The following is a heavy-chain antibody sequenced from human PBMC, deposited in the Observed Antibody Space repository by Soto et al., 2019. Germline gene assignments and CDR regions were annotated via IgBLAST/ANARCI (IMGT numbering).Heavy chain of an antibody. CDR1: DGSFSGYY. J-gene: IGHJ4*02. CDR3: ARNLYSSGWYFDY. V-gene: IGHV4-34*01. CDR2: INHSGST. Sequence: TETPSLTFAVHDGSFSGYYWSWIRQPPGKGLEWIGEINHSGSTNYNPSLKSRVTISVDTSKNQFSLKLSSVTAADTAVYYCARNLYSSGWYFDYWGQGTLVTVSS. D-gene: IGHD6-19*01.